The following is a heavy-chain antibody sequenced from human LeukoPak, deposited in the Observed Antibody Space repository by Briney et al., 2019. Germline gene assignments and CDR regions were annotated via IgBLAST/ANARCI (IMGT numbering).Heavy chain of an antibody. V-gene: IGHV3-21*01. CDR1: GLTVSSNY. J-gene: IGHJ6*03. D-gene: IGHD6-13*01. Sequence: PGGSLRLSCAASGLTVSSNYMTWVRQAPGKGLEWVSSISSSSSYIYYAGSVKGRFTISRDNAKNSLYLQMNSLRAEDTAVYYCARLSSSQAAYYYYYYMDVWGKGTTVTISS. CDR3: ARLSSSQAAYYYYYYMDV. CDR2: ISSSSSYI.